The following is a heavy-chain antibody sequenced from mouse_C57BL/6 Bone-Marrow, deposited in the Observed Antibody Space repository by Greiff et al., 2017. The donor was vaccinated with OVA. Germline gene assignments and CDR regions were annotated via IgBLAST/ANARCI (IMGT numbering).Heavy chain of an antibody. J-gene: IGHJ1*03. D-gene: IGHD2-5*01. Sequence: EVQRVESGGGLVKPGGSLKLSCAASGFTFSSYAMSWVRQTPEKRLEWVATISDGGSYTYYPDNVQGRFTISRDNAKNNLYLQMSHLKSEDTAMYYCARGGPTIVTTWYFDVWGTGTTVTVSS. CDR2: ISDGGSYT. CDR3: ARGGPTIVTTWYFDV. V-gene: IGHV5-4*01. CDR1: GFTFSSYA.